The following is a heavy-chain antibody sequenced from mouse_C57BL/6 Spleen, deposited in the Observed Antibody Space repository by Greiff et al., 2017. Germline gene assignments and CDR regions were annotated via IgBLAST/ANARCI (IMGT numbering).Heavy chain of an antibody. CDR1: GFTFSDYG. D-gene: IGHD2-2*01. J-gene: IGHJ3*01. Sequence: EVMLVESGGGLVKPGGSLKLSCAASGFTFSDYGMHWVRQAPEKGLEWVAYISSGSSTTYYAETVKGRFTISRDNAKNTLFLQMTSLMSEDTAMYYCASPKNYYGYDVAWFAYWGQGTLVTVSA. V-gene: IGHV5-17*01. CDR3: ASPKNYYGYDVAWFAY. CDR2: ISSGSSTT.